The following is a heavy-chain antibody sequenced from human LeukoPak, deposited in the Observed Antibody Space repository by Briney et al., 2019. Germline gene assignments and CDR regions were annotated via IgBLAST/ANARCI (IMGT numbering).Heavy chain of an antibody. CDR2: IGTITSST. V-gene: IGHV3-48*03. D-gene: IGHD3-9*01. CDR3: ARGNILTGYCFDF. CDR1: GFTFGSYE. Sequence: GGSLRLSCAASGFTFGSYEMNWVRQAPGKGLEWVSYIGTITSSTYYADSVKGRFTVSRDDAKSSLYLQMSSLRAEDTAVYYCARGNILTGYCFDFWGQGALVTVSS. J-gene: IGHJ4*02.